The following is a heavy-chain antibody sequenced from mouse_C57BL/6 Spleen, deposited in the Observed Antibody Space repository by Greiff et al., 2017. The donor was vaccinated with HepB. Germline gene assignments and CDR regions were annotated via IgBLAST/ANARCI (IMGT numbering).Heavy chain of an antibody. CDR3: ARWDYDWAWFAY. V-gene: IGHV1-76*01. CDR1: GYTFTDYY. J-gene: IGHJ3*01. D-gene: IGHD2-4*01. Sequence: QVQLQQSGAELVRPGASVKLSCKASGYTFTDYYINWVKQRPGQGLEWIARIYPGSGNTYYNEKFKGKATLTAEKSSSTAYMQLSSLTSEDSAVYFCARWDYDWAWFAYWGQGTLVTVSA. CDR2: IYPGSGNT.